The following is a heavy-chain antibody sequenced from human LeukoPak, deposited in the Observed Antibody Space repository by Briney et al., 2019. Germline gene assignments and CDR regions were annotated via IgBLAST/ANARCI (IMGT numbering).Heavy chain of an antibody. CDR2: INTKGET. CDR3: ATSNDAKIAPFDH. Sequence: SETLSLTCTVSGVSMSAYQWSWVRQSPEKGLEWIGCINTKGETSYNPSLKSRVTTSVDTSKSQISLRLTSVTAADTAVYYCATSNDAKIAPFDHWGQGAPVTVSS. V-gene: IGHV4-4*09. D-gene: IGHD2-21*01. CDR1: GVSMSAYQ. J-gene: IGHJ4*02.